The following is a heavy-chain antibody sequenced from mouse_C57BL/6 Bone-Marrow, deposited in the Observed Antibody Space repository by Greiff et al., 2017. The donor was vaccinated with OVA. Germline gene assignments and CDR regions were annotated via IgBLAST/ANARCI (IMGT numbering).Heavy chain of an antibody. V-gene: IGHV5-6*01. J-gene: IGHJ3*01. D-gene: IGHD1-1*01. CDR1: GFTFSSYG. Sequence: EVKLMESGGDLVKPGGSLKLSCAASGFTFSSYGMSWVRQTPDKRLEWVATISSGGSYTYYPDSVKGRFTISRDNAKNTLYLQMSSLKSEDTAMYYCARQWYYGSSPWFAYWGQGTVVTVSA. CDR2: ISSGGSYT. CDR3: ARQWYYGSSPWFAY.